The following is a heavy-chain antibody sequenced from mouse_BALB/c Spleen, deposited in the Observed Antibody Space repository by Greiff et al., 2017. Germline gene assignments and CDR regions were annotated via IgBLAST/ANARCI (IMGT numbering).Heavy chain of an antibody. CDR1: GYSITSDYA. Sequence: EVKLVESGPGLVKPSQSLSLTCTVTGYSITSDYAWNWIRQFPGNKLEWMGYISYSGSTSYNPSLKSRISITRDTSKNQFFLQLNSVTTEDTATYYCARKYGKDYAMDYWGQGTSVTVSS. V-gene: IGHV3-2*02. CDR2: ISYSGST. CDR3: ARKYGKDYAMDY. D-gene: IGHD2-10*02. J-gene: IGHJ4*01.